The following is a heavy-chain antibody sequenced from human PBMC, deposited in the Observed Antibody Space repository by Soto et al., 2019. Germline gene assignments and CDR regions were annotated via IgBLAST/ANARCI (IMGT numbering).Heavy chain of an antibody. CDR1: GGSISSSSYY. CDR3: ARPGPGSSFDY. V-gene: IGHV4-39*01. Sequence: QLQLQESGPGLVKPSETLSLTCTVSGGSISSSSYYWGWIRQPPGKGLEWIGSIYYSGSTYYNPSLKSRVTISVDTSKNQFSLKLSSVTAADTAVYYCARPGPGSSFDYWGQGTLVTVSS. J-gene: IGHJ4*02. CDR2: IYYSGST.